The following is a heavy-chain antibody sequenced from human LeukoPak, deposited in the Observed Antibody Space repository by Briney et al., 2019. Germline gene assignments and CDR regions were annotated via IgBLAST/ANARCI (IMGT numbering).Heavy chain of an antibody. CDR2: ISGSGGST. J-gene: IGHJ4*02. V-gene: IGHV3-23*01. D-gene: IGHD3-22*01. Sequence: PGGSLRLSCAASGFTFSSYAMSWVRQAPGKGLEWVSTISGSGGSTYYADSVKGRFTISRGNSKNTLYLQMNSLRAEDTAVYYCARLVEFYYDSSGYRDYWGQGTLVTVSS. CDR3: ARLVEFYYDSSGYRDY. CDR1: GFTFSSYA.